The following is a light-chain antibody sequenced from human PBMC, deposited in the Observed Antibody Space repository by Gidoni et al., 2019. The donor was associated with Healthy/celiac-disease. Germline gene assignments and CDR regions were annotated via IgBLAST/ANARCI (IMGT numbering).Light chain of an antibody. CDR1: QSLLHSNGYNY. Sequence: DIVMTQSPLSLPVTPGEPASISCRSSQSLLHSNGYNYLDWYLQKPGQSPQLLIYLGSNRASGVPDRFSGSGSGTDFTLKISRVEAEDVGVYYCMQALPPGTFGPGTKVDIK. CDR2: LGS. J-gene: IGKJ3*01. CDR3: MQALPPGT. V-gene: IGKV2-28*01.